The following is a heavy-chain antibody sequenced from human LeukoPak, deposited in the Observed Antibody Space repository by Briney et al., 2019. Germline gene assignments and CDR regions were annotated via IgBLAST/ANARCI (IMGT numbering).Heavy chain of an antibody. CDR2: ISSSSSTI. CDR3: AREESGSSGWYSSGYFQH. D-gene: IGHD6-19*01. Sequence: GGSLRLSCAASGFTFSSYSMNWVRQAPGKGLEWVSYISSSSSTIYYADSVKGQFTISRDNAKNSLYLQMNSLRDEDTAVYYCAREESGSSGWYSSGYFQHWGQGTLVTVSS. J-gene: IGHJ1*01. V-gene: IGHV3-48*02. CDR1: GFTFSSYS.